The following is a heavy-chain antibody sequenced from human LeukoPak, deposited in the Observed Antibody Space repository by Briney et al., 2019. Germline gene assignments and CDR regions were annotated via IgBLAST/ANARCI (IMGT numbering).Heavy chain of an antibody. CDR2: INHSGST. J-gene: IGHJ5*02. D-gene: IGHD3-10*01. Sequence: SETLSHTCAVYGGSFSGYYWSWIRQPPGKGLEWIGEINHSGSTNYNPSLKSRVTISVDTSKNQFSLKLSSVTAADTAVYYCARGSFLWFGELFAPARATWFDPWAREPWSPSPQ. CDR3: ARGSFLWFGELFAPARATWFDP. V-gene: IGHV4-34*01. CDR1: GGSFSGYY.